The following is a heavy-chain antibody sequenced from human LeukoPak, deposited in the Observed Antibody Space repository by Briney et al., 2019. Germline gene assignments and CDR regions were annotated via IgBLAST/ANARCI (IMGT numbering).Heavy chain of an antibody. CDR1: GKSLSGLS. CDR3: AVVKVTMMEVPRFFQH. V-gene: IGHV1-24*01. Sequence: GASVKVSCKVSGKSLSGLSTTWVRQAPGKGLEWMGGFDLEDNKMVYAQKFQGRVTMTEDTSTDTASMVLRSLTPEDTAVYYCAVVKVTMMEVPRFFQHWGQGTLVTVSS. CDR2: FDLEDNKM. J-gene: IGHJ1*01. D-gene: IGHD3-22*01.